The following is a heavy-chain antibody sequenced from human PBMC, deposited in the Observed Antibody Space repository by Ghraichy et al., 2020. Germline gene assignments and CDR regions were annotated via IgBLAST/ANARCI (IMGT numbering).Heavy chain of an antibody. V-gene: IGHV3-48*02. J-gene: IGHJ6*02. Sequence: GGSLRLSCAASGFTFSSYSMNWVRQAPGKGLEWVSYIRSSSSNIYYADSVKGRFTISRDNAKNSLYLQMNSLRDEDTAVYYCARGGYCSSPSCHYYYYGLSVLRPGPTVTVPS. CDR3: ARGGYCSSPSCHYYYYGLSV. D-gene: IGHD2-2*01. CDR1: GFTFSSYS. CDR2: IRSSSSNI.